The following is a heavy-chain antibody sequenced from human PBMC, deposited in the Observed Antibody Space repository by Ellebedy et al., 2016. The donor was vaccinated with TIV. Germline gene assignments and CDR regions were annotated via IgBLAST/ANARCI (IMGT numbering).Heavy chain of an antibody. D-gene: IGHD1-1*01. Sequence: GESLKISXAASGFTFSAYSMDWVRQVPGKGLEWVSSFGISDAFIFYADSVKGRFTISRDYARNSVFLQMNNLRPDDTALYYCAIDGCLYTGSWFYEIWGQGTPVTVSS. J-gene: IGHJ4*02. CDR1: GFTFSAYS. V-gene: IGHV3-21*01. CDR2: FGISDAFI. CDR3: AIDGCLYTGSWFYEI.